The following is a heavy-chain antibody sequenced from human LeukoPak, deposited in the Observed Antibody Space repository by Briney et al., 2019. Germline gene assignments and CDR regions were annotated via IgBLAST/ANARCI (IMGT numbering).Heavy chain of an antibody. V-gene: IGHV3-7*01. CDR2: IEQDGSEK. D-gene: IGHD5-18*01. CDR3: ARDEEIQLWLRPLDY. J-gene: IGHJ4*02. Sequence: GGSLRLSCAASGFTFSSYWMSWVRQAPGKGLEWVANIEQDGSEKYYVDSVKGRFTISRDNAKNSLYLQMNSLRAEGTAVYYCARDEEIQLWLRPLDYWGQGTLVTVSS. CDR1: GFTFSSYW.